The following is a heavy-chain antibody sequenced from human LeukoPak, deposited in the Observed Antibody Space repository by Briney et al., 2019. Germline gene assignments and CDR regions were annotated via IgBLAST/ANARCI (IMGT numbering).Heavy chain of an antibody. CDR2: FDPEDGET. V-gene: IGHV1-24*01. Sequence: GASVKVSCKVSGYTLTELSMHWVRQAPGKGLEWMGGFDPEDGETIYAQKFQGRVTMTEDTSTDTAYMALSSLRSEDTAVHYCASRNYGSGDYWGQGTLVTVSS. CDR1: GYTLTELS. D-gene: IGHD3-10*01. J-gene: IGHJ4*02. CDR3: ASRNYGSGDY.